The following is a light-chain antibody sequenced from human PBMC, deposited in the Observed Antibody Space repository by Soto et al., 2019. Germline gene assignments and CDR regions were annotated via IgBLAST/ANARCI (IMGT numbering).Light chain of an antibody. CDR2: AAS. CDR3: QQYNTWLRT. Sequence: EIAMTQSPATLSVSPGETASLSCRANQSVSSNLAWYQQKPGQAPRLLIYAASTRATGVPARFSGSGSETDFTLTITSLQSEDFAVYYCQQYNTWLRTFGQGTKVEIK. CDR1: QSVSSN. J-gene: IGKJ1*01. V-gene: IGKV3-15*01.